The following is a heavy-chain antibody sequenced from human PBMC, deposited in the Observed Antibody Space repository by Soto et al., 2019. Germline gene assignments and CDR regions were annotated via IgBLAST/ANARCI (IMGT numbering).Heavy chain of an antibody. CDR3: ARLGYCSSTSCYDWFDP. CDR1: GYSFTSYW. J-gene: IGHJ5*02. Sequence: PGESLKISCKGSGYSFTSYWISWVRQMPGKGLEWMGRIDPSDSYTNYSPSFQGHVTISADKSISTAYLQWSSLKASDTAMYYCARLGYCSSTSCYDWFDPWGQGTLVTVSS. CDR2: IDPSDSYT. V-gene: IGHV5-10-1*01. D-gene: IGHD2-2*01.